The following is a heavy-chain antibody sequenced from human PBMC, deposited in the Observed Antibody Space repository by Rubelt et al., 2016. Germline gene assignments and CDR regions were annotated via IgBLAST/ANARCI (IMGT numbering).Heavy chain of an antibody. V-gene: IGHV4-4*07. Sequence: QVQLQESGPGLVKPSETLSLTCTVSGGSITSYYWSWIRQPAGKGLEWIGRISTSGSTNYNPSLKSRVTMSVDTSKNQFSLKRTSVTAADTAVYYCAMVQDPRYNWFDPWGQGALVTVSS. CDR1: GGSITSYY. J-gene: IGHJ5*02. CDR3: AMVQDPRYNWFDP. CDR2: ISTSGST.